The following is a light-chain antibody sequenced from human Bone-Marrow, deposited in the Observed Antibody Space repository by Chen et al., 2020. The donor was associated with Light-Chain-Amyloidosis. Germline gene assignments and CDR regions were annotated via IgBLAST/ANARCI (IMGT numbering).Light chain of an antibody. CDR3: AAWDGSLSGYV. J-gene: IGLJ1*01. CDR1: SANIGMNY. Sequence: QSVLTQPPSAYGTTGQRVTISCPGASANIGMNYVYWDKHLPGAAPHLLIHRNNHRPSGVPDRFSASKSGTSAFLAISGLRSEDEADYYCAAWDGSLSGYVFVTGTKVIVL. V-gene: IGLV1-47*01. CDR2: RNN.